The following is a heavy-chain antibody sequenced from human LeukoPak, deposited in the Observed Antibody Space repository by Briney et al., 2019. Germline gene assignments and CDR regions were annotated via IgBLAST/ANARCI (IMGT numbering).Heavy chain of an antibody. Sequence: GGPLRLSCAASGFTVSGNYMSWVRQAPGQGLEWVSVIYGGVDTFYADSVQGRFTISRGNSKNTLYLQMNSLRAEDTAVYYCARLAGSGWLDYWGQGTLVTVSS. J-gene: IGHJ4*02. D-gene: IGHD6-19*01. V-gene: IGHV3-53*01. CDR1: GFTVSGNY. CDR3: ARLAGSGWLDY. CDR2: IYGGVDT.